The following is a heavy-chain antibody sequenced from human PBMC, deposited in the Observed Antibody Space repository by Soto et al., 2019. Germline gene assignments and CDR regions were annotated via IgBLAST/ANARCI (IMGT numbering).Heavy chain of an antibody. V-gene: IGHV3-66*01. D-gene: IGHD4-17*01. Sequence: EVQLVESGGGLVQPGGSLRLSCAASGFTVSSNYMSWVRQAPGKGLEWVSIIYGGGRTNYADSVKGRFTVSRDNYKNTLSLQMNSLSAEDTAMYYCCGPSTVTINWFDDLWGRGTLVTVSS. CDR3: CGPSTVTINWFDDL. CDR2: IYGGGRT. CDR1: GFTVSSNY. J-gene: IGHJ2*01.